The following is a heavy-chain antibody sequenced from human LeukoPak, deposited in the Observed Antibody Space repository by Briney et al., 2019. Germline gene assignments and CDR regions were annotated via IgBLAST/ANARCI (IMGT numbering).Heavy chain of an antibody. Sequence: SETLSLTCTVSGGSISSYYWSWLRQPAGKGLEWIGRIYTSGRTNYNPSLKSRVTMSVDTSKNQFSLKLSSVTAADTAVYYCARDNSKSSWYYYYYGMDVWGQGTTVTVSS. CDR2: IYTSGRT. D-gene: IGHD6-13*01. V-gene: IGHV4-4*07. CDR3: ARDNSKSSWYYYYYGMDV. J-gene: IGHJ6*02. CDR1: GGSISSYY.